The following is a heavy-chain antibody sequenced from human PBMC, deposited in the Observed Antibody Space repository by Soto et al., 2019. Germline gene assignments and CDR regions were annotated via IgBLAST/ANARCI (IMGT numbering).Heavy chain of an antibody. D-gene: IGHD2-15*01. CDR1: GFTFSSYA. CDR3: ARDRLASVVIEGTFY. J-gene: IGHJ4*02. CDR2: ISGSGDST. V-gene: IGHV3-23*01. Sequence: EVQLLESGGGLVQPGGSLRLSCAASGFTFSSYAMSWVRQAPGRGLEWVSSISGSGDSTYYADSVKGRFTISRDNSKNMLYLELNSLTAEDTALYYCARDRLASVVIEGTFYWGQGTLVTVSP.